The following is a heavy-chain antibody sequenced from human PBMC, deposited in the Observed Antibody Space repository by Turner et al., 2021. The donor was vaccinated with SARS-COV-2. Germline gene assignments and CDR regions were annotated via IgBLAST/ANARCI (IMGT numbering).Heavy chain of an antibody. J-gene: IGHJ6*02. D-gene: IGHD3-22*01. V-gene: IGHV4-39*01. CDR2: IYDSGST. CDR1: GGSIRSSSYY. CDR3: ARFPYYYDSSAYPAYGMDV. Sequence: QLQLQETGPGLVKPSGTLSPTCTISGGSIRSSSYYWGWIRQPPGKGLEWIGSIYDSGSTYYNPSLKSRVTISVDTSKNQFSLKLSSVTAADTAVYYCARFPYYYDSSAYPAYGMDVWGQGTTVTVSS.